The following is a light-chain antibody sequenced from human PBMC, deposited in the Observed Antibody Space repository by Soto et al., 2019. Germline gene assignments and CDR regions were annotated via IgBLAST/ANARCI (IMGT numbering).Light chain of an antibody. CDR3: SSYTSSNTLV. V-gene: IGLV2-14*01. CDR1: GSNIGTHNY. Sequence: QAVVTQPASVSGSPGQSITISCTGTGSNIGTHNYVSWYQQQHPGKAPKLMIHEVSNRPSGVSDRFSGSKSGNTASLTISGLQAEDEADYNCSSYTSSNTLVFGTGTKLTVL. CDR2: EVS. J-gene: IGLJ1*01.